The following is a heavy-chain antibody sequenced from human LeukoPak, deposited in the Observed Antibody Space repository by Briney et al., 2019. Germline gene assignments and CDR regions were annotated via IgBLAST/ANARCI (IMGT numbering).Heavy chain of an antibody. V-gene: IGHV3-23*01. Sequence: GGSLRLSCAASGFTFSSYAMSWVRQAPGKGLEWVSAISGSGGSTYYADSVKGRFTISRDNSKNTLYLQMNSLRAEDTAVYYCAKDISITGTTFWGEFDPWGQGTLVTVSS. CDR2: ISGSGGST. CDR1: GFTFSSYA. CDR3: AKDISITGTTFWGEFDP. D-gene: IGHD1-7*01. J-gene: IGHJ5*02.